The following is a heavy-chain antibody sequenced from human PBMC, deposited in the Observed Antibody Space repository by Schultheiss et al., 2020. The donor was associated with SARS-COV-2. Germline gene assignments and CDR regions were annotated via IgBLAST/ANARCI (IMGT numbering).Heavy chain of an antibody. Sequence: SETLSLTCAVYGGSISSYYWSWIRQPPGKGLEWIGYIYYSGSTNYNPSLKSRVTISVDTSKNQFSLKLSSVTAADTAVYYCARHPYSSSWYKGENWFDPWGQGTLVTVSS. D-gene: IGHD6-13*01. J-gene: IGHJ5*02. CDR1: GGSISSYY. CDR3: ARHPYSSSWYKGENWFDP. CDR2: IYYSGST. V-gene: IGHV4-59*08.